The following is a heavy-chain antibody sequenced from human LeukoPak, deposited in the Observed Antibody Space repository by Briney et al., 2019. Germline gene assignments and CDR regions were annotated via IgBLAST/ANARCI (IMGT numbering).Heavy chain of an antibody. J-gene: IGHJ6*02. CDR3: AGYLTSIPSGMDV. CDR2: INSDGSST. CDR1: GFTFSNYW. Sequence: GSLRLSCAASGFTFSNYWIHWVRQAPGKGLVWVSRINSDGSSTRYAESVKGRFTISRDNGKNTLYLQMNSLRAEDTAVYYCAGYLTSIPSGMDVWGQGTTVTVSS. V-gene: IGHV3-74*01. D-gene: IGHD1-26*01.